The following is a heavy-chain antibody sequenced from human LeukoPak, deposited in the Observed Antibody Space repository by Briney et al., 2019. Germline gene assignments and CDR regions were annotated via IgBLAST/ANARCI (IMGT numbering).Heavy chain of an antibody. V-gene: IGHV4-4*09. CDR3: ARRVAARYYYMDV. Sequence: SETLSLTCTVSGGSISSYYWSWIRQPPGKGLEWIGYIYTSGSTNYNPSLKSRVTISVDTSKNQSSLKLSSVTAADTAVYYCARRVAARYYYMDVWGKGTTVTVSS. D-gene: IGHD6-6*01. CDR1: GGSISSYY. J-gene: IGHJ6*03. CDR2: IYTSGST.